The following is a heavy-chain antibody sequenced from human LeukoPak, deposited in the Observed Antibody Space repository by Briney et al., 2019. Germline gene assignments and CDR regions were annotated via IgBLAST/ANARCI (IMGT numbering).Heavy chain of an antibody. J-gene: IGHJ4*02. CDR2: INGGGRDK. CDR1: GFTFSSYW. Sequence: GGSLRLSCAASGFTFSSYWMSWVRQAPGKGLEWVANINGGGRDKYYVGSVRGRFTISRDNADNALYLQMNSLRGDDTALYYCARGVDSAIDWWGQGTLVTVSS. V-gene: IGHV3-7*01. D-gene: IGHD3-9*01. CDR3: ARGVDSAIDW.